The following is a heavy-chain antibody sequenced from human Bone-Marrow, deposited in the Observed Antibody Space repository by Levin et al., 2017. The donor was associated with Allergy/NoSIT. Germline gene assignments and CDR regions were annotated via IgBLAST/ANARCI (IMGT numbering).Heavy chain of an antibody. Sequence: GGSLRLSCAASGFTFSTYWMHWVRQAPGKGLVWVSRINSDGSSTSYADSVRGRFTVSRDNAKNTLYLQMNSLRAEDTAVYFCALFSRIEVTGADYWGQGTLVTVSS. J-gene: IGHJ4*02. CDR2: INSDGSST. D-gene: IGHD6-19*01. CDR3: ALFSRIEVTGADY. V-gene: IGHV3-74*01. CDR1: GFTFSTYW.